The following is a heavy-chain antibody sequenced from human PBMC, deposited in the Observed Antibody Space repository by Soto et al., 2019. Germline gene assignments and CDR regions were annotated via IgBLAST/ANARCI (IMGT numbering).Heavy chain of an antibody. J-gene: IGHJ4*02. Sequence: QVQLVQSGAEVKKPGSSVKVSCKASGGTFSSYAISWVRQAPGQGLEWMGGIIPIFGTANYAQKFQGRVTITADESTSTAYMELSSLRSEDTAVYYCAPNPLSSQCSSSWYDDYWGQGTLVTVSS. V-gene: IGHV1-69*01. CDR1: GGTFSSYA. D-gene: IGHD6-13*01. CDR3: APNPLSSQCSSSWYDDY. CDR2: IIPIFGTA.